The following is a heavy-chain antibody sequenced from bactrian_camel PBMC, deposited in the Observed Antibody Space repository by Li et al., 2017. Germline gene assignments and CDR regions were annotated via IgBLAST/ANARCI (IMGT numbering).Heavy chain of an antibody. CDR1: GYTLPLH. D-gene: IGHD3*01. Sequence: VQLVESGGGSVQAGGSLRLSCAASGYTLPLHMAWFRRHSGLGREGIAAIAADGRTNYADSVKGRFTISRDNAKDTSYLRMNSLKIEDTAVYYCALGSSRQATMTARGKGTQVTVS. J-gene: IGHJ4*01. V-gene: IGHV3S53*01. CDR2: IAADGRT.